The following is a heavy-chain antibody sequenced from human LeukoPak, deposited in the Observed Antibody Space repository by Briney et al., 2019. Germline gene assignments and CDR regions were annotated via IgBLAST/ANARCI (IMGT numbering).Heavy chain of an antibody. CDR2: IRNKANNYAT. Sequence: GGSLRLSCAASGFTFSASAMHWVRQASGKGLEWVGHIRNKANNYATTYAASVKGRFTISRDDSKNTAYLQMNSLKTEDTAVYYCTRPTGEYCSGGSCYYDWFDPWGQGTLVTVSS. CDR1: GFTFSASA. J-gene: IGHJ5*02. V-gene: IGHV3-73*01. D-gene: IGHD2-15*01. CDR3: TRPTGEYCSGGSCYYDWFDP.